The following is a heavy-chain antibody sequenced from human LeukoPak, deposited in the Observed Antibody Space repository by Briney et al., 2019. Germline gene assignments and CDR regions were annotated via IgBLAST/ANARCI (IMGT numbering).Heavy chain of an antibody. V-gene: IGHV3-23*01. CDR2: ISGSGGST. J-gene: IGHJ4*02. D-gene: IGHD2-15*01. CDR3: AKVPFVLGYCSGGSCYPGDY. CDR1: GFTFSSYA. Sequence: GSLRLSCAASGFTFSSYAMSWVRQAPGNGLEWVSAISGSGGSTYYADSVKGRFTISRDNSKNTLYLQMNSLRAEDTAVYYCAKVPFVLGYCSGGSCYPGDYWGQGTLVTVSS.